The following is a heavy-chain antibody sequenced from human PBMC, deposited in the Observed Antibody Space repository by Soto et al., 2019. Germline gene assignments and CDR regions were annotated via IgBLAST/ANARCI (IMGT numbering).Heavy chain of an antibody. CDR1: GGSFSGYY. Sequence: QVQLQQWGAGLLKPSETLSLTCAVYGGSFSGYYWSWIRQPPGKGLEWIGEINHSGSTNYNPSLKSRVTISVDTSKNQFSLKLSSVTAADTAVYYCARGPSYLLVRPSVRFDPWGQGTLVTVSS. CDR3: ARGPSYLLVRPSVRFDP. J-gene: IGHJ5*02. CDR2: INHSGST. V-gene: IGHV4-34*01. D-gene: IGHD2-8*01.